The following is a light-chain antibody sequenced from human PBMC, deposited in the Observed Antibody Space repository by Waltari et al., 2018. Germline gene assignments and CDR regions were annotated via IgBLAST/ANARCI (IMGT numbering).Light chain of an antibody. Sequence: EIVLTQSPGTLSLSPGEGATLSCRTTQTIRTTYLAWYQQKPGQDPTLLSYGTLSRATGIPDRFTGSGSGTDFSLTISSLEPEVFATYYCQQYDISPLTFGGGTKVEIK. CDR3: QQYDISPLT. CDR2: GTL. V-gene: IGKV3-20*01. CDR1: QTIRTTY. J-gene: IGKJ4*01.